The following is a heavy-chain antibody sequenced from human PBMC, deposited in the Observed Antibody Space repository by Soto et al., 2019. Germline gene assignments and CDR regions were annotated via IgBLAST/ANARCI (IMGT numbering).Heavy chain of an antibody. CDR1: GFTFSSYA. CDR3: AKRLPDGYNLDY. D-gene: IGHD5-12*01. J-gene: IGHJ4*02. Sequence: LRLSCAASGFTFSSYAMSWVRQAPWKGLEWVSAISGSGGSTYYADSVKGRFTISRDNSKNTLYLQMNSLRAEDTAVYYCAKRLPDGYNLDYWGQGTLVTVSS. V-gene: IGHV3-23*01. CDR2: ISGSGGST.